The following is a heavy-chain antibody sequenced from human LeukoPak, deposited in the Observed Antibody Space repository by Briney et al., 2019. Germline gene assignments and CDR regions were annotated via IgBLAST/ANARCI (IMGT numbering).Heavy chain of an antibody. CDR2: ISGSGGST. Sequence: PGGSLRLSCAASGFTFSSYAMSWVRQAPGKGLEWVSAISGSGGSTYYADSVKGRFTISRDNSKNTLYLQMNSLRAEDTAVYYCAKDDAPVYDFWSGYPKYYFDYWGQGTLVTVSS. CDR3: AKDDAPVYDFWSGYPKYYFDY. CDR1: GFTFSSYA. V-gene: IGHV3-23*01. J-gene: IGHJ4*02. D-gene: IGHD3-3*01.